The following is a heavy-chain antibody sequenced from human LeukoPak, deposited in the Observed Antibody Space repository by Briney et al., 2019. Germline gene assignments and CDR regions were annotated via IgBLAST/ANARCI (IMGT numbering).Heavy chain of an antibody. V-gene: IGHV3-33*01. Sequence: GRSLRLSCAASGFTSSNYGMHWVRQAPGKGLEWVAVIWYDGSKKYYADSVKGRFTISRDNSKNTLYLQMNSLRAEDTAVYYCARDSTNYYYGMDVWGQGTTVTVSS. CDR3: ARDSTNYYYGMDV. CDR1: GFTSSNYG. J-gene: IGHJ6*02. D-gene: IGHD3-3*02. CDR2: IWYDGSKK.